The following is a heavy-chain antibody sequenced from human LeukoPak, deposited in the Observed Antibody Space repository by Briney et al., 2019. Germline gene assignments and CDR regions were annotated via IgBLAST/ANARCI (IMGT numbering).Heavy chain of an antibody. J-gene: IGHJ4*02. V-gene: IGHV4-34*01. D-gene: IGHD1-26*01. CDR1: GFTFSKYD. Sequence: GSLRLSCVASGFTFSKYDMSWVRQAPGKGLEWIGEINHSGSTNYNPSLKSRVTISVDTSKNQFSLKLSSVTAADTAVYYCARGQYSGSYYNFRTTAQIDYWGQGTLVTVSS. CDR2: INHSGST. CDR3: ARGQYSGSYYNFRTTAQIDY.